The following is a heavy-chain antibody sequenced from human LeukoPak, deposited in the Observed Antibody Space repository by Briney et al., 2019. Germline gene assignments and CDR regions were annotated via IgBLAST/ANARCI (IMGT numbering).Heavy chain of an antibody. D-gene: IGHD6-19*01. CDR2: IYTSGST. J-gene: IGHJ3*02. CDR1: GGSISSGSYY. V-gene: IGHV4-61*02. CDR3: TRAPDPPRVAGKAFDI. Sequence: NPSQTLSLTCTVSGGSISSGSYYWSWIRQPAGKGLEWIGRIYTSGSTNYNPSLKSRVTISVDTSKNQFSLKLSSVTAADTAVYYCTRAPDPPRVAGKAFDIWGQGTMVTVSS.